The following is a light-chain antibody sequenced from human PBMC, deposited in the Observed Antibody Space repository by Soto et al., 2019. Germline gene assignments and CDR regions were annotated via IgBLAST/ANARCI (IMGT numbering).Light chain of an antibody. CDR1: SSNIGSNT. CDR2: SNN. V-gene: IGLV1-44*01. Sequence: QSVLTQPPSASGTPGQRVTISCSGSSSNIGSNTVDWYQQLPGTAPKLVIYSNNQRPSGVPDRFSGSKSGTSASLAISGLQSEDEAEYYCVAWDVSLNGYVVFGGGT. CDR3: VAWDVSLNGYVV. J-gene: IGLJ2*01.